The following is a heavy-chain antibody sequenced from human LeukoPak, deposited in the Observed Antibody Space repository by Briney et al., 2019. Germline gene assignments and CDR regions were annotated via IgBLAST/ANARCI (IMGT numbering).Heavy chain of an antibody. J-gene: IGHJ4*02. D-gene: IGHD2-15*01. V-gene: IGHV1-2*02. CDR1: GYTFTSYF. CDR3: ARDIVVVPAAKDIVVVVAATWDY. Sequence: ASVKVSCKASGYTFTSYFIHWVRQAPGQGLEWMGWINPNSGVTKYAPKFQGRVTMTRDTSTSTVYMELSSLRSEDTAVYYCARDIVVVPAAKDIVVVVAATWDYWGQGTLVTVSS. CDR2: INPNSGVT.